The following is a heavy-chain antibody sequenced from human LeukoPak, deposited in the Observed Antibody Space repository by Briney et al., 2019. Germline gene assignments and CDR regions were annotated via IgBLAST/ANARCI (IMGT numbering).Heavy chain of an antibody. Sequence: SETLSLTCTVSGGSISSSSYYWGWIRQPPGKGLEWIGSIYYSGSTYYNPSLKSRVTISVDTSKNQFSLKLSSVTAADTAVYYCARDRATHSSSWFDSWGQGTLVTVSS. D-gene: IGHD6-19*01. CDR3: ARDRATHSSSWFDS. J-gene: IGHJ5*01. CDR1: GGSISSSSYY. CDR2: IYYSGST. V-gene: IGHV4-39*02.